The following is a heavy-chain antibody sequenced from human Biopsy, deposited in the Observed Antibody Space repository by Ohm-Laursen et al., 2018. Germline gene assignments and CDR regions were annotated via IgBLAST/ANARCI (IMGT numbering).Heavy chain of an antibody. Sequence: SLRLSCAASGPTFSSYSMNWVRQAPGKGLEWVSFISSGSSPIYYANSVKGRFTIPRDDAKNSLYLQMNSLRAEDTAVYYCARGRTGGWGQGTLVTVSS. D-gene: IGHD1/OR15-1a*01. CDR1: GPTFSSYS. J-gene: IGHJ4*02. CDR2: ISSGSSPI. V-gene: IGHV3-48*01. CDR3: ARGRTGG.